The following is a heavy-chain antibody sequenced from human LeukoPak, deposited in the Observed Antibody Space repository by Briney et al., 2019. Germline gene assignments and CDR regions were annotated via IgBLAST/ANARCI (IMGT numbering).Heavy chain of an antibody. CDR3: ARGAYYGSGSYYNA. D-gene: IGHD3-10*01. CDR2: IKQDGSEK. V-gene: IGHV3-7*03. Sequence: GGSLRLSCAASGFTFSSYWMSWVRQAPGKGLEWVANIKQDGSEKYYVDSVKGRFTISRDNAKNSLYLQMNSLRAEDTAVYYCARGAYYGSGSYYNAWGQGTLVTVSS. CDR1: GFTFSSYW. J-gene: IGHJ5*02.